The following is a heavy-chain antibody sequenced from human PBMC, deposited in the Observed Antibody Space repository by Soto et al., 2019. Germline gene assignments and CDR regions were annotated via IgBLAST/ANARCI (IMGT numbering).Heavy chain of an antibody. CDR2: IKEDGSEI. CDR3: SRGWAFLKY. J-gene: IGHJ4*02. CDR1: AFSFSNFW. V-gene: IGHV3-7*01. Sequence: PGGAPRLSCETSAFSFSNFWMTWVRQAPGKGLEWVANIKEDGSEIXYLDSVKGRFTISRDNAKNSLYLQMNSLRVEDTAVYYCSRGWAFLKYWGQGILVTVSS. D-gene: IGHD3-3*02.